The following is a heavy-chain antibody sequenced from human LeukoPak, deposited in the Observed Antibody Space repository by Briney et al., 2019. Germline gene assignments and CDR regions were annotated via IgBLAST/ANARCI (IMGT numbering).Heavy chain of an antibody. CDR1: GYTFTSYG. V-gene: IGHV1-18*01. J-gene: IGHJ4*02. Sequence: ASVKVSCKASGYTFTSYGISWVRQAPGQGLEWMGWISAYNGNTNYAQKLQGRVTMTTDTSTSTAYMELRSLRSDDTAVYYCARSYYGDYLYYFDYWGQGTLVTVSS. D-gene: IGHD4-17*01. CDR2: ISAYNGNT. CDR3: ARSYYGDYLYYFDY.